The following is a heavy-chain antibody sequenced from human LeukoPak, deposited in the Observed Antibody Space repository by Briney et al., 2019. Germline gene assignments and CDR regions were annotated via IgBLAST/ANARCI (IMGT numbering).Heavy chain of an antibody. CDR1: GFTFSSSW. Sequence: GGSLRLSCAASGFTFSSSWMSWVRQAPGKGLEWVAYIKQDGSEKYYVDSVKGRFTISRDNAKNSLYLQMNSLRAEDTAVYYCARDWGLRLGLDYWGQGTLVTVSS. J-gene: IGHJ4*02. CDR2: IKQDGSEK. D-gene: IGHD3-16*01. V-gene: IGHV3-7*01. CDR3: ARDWGLRLGLDY.